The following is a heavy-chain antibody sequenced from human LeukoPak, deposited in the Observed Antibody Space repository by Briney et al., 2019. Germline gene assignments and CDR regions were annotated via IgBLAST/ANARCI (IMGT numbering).Heavy chain of an antibody. CDR1: GFTFSSYP. V-gene: IGHV3-21*01. CDR3: ARGLTGSSNYGMDV. D-gene: IGHD3-9*01. J-gene: IGHJ6*02. Sequence: GGSLRLSCAASGFTFSSYPMNWVRQAPGKGLEWVSSISSSSSYIYHADSVKGRATISRDNAKSSLYLQMNSLRAEDTAVYYCARGLTGSSNYGMDVWGQGTTVTVS. CDR2: ISSSSSYI.